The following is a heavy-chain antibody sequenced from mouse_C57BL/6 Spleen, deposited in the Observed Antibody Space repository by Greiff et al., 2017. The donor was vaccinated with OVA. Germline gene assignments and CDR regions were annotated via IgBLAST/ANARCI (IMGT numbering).Heavy chain of an antibody. CDR1: GYTFTDYE. CDR3: YYSNFLFAY. D-gene: IGHD2-5*01. CDR2: IDPETGGT. V-gene: IGHV1-15*01. Sequence: VKLMESGAELVRPGASVTLSCKASGYTFTDYEMHWVKQTPVHGLEWIGAIDPETGGTAYNQKFKGKAILTADKSSSTAYMELRSLTSEDSAVYYSYYSNFLFAYWGQGTLVTVSA. J-gene: IGHJ3*01.